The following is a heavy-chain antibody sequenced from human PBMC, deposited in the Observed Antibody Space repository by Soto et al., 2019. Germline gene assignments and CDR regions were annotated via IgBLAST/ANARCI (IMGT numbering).Heavy chain of an antibody. J-gene: IGHJ3*02. V-gene: IGHV3-7*05. CDR1: GFAFSSYW. D-gene: IGHD3-9*01. CDR2: IKQDGSEK. Sequence: GGSLILSCAASGFAFSSYWMSWVRQAPGKGLEWVANIKQDGSEKYYVDSVKGRFTISRDNAKNSLYLQMNSLRAEDTAVYYCARDGLRYFDWLFSGPDAFDIWGQGTMVTVSS. CDR3: ARDGLRYFDWLFSGPDAFDI.